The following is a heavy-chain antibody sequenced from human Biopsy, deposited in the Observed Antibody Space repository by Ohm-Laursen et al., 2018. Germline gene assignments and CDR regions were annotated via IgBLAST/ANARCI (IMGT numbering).Heavy chain of an antibody. V-gene: IGHV4-4*07. J-gene: IGHJ2*01. CDR3: ARTPGKAVAGRFLDL. CDR2: IYSSGGS. Sequence: SETLSLTCSVSGGSTNDYFWSWIRQPAGETLEWIGRIYSSGGSSYNLSLKSRIPMSMDTSNNQFSLTLTSVTAADTAVYYCARTPGKAVAGRFLDLWGRGTLVTVSS. D-gene: IGHD6-19*01. CDR1: GGSTNDYF.